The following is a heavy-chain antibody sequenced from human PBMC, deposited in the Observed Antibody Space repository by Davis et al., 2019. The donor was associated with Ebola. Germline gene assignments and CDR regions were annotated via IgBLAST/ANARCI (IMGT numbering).Heavy chain of an antibody. CDR1: GFTFSRYW. J-gene: IGHJ4*02. CDR2: IKTDGTEG. Sequence: GESLKISCAASGFTFSRYWMSWVRQAPGKGLEWVANIKTDGTEGYYADSVKGRFTISRDNSKNTLYLQMNSLRAEDTAVYYCAREGPYSSSWYFDYWGQGTLVTVSS. CDR3: AREGPYSSSWYFDY. D-gene: IGHD6-13*01. V-gene: IGHV3-7*01.